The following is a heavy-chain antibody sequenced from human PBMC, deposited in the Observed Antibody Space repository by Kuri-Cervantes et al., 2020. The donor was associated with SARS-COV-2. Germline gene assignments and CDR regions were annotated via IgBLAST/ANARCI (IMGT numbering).Heavy chain of an antibody. CDR3: ATGSYYVAYDY. Sequence: ESLKISCTVSGGSISTYYWSWIRQPPGKGLEWIGYLYYSGSTNYNPSLKSRVTISLDTSKNQFSLKLSSVTAADTAVYYCATGSYYVAYDYWGQGTPVTVSS. V-gene: IGHV4-59*01. D-gene: IGHD1-26*01. CDR1: GGSISTYY. J-gene: IGHJ4*02. CDR2: LYYSGST.